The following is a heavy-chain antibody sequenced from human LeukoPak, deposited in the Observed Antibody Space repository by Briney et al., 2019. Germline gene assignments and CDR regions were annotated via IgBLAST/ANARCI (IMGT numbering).Heavy chain of an antibody. J-gene: IGHJ5*02. CDR2: ISSSSSYI. Sequence: GGSLRLSCAASGFTFSSYSMNWVRQAPGKGLEWVSSISSSSSYIYYADSEKGRFTISRDNAKNSLYLQMNSLRAEDTAVYYCARGRGYCSSTSCQNWFDPWGQGTLVTVSS. V-gene: IGHV3-21*01. CDR3: ARGRGYCSSTSCQNWFDP. D-gene: IGHD2-2*01. CDR1: GFTFSSYS.